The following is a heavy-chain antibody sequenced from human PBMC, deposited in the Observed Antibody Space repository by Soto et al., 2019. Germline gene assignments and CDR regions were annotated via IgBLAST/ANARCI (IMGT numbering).Heavy chain of an antibody. CDR3: ASDSNRENYLEH. Sequence: QVQLVESGGGVVQPGRSLRLSCAASGLSFSNYGMHWVRQAPGKGLEWVAVTSFNGNNKWYTDSVKGRFTISRDNSKNTLSLQMDSLRDEDTAVYYCASDSNRENYLEHWGPGTLVTVSS. CDR1: GLSFSNYG. CDR2: TSFNGNNK. V-gene: IGHV3-30*03. J-gene: IGHJ4*02.